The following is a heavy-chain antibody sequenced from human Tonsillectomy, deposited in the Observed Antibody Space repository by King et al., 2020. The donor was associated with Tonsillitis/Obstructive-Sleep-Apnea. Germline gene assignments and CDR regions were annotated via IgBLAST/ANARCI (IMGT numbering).Heavy chain of an antibody. J-gene: IGHJ6*03. Sequence: QLVQSGGALVQPGGSLRLSCAASGFTFSTYDMTWVRQAPGRGLEWVSYISSSGTTIYYADSVMGRFTISRDNAKNSLYLQMNSLKAEDTAIYYCARDRYVPYSYYYYLDVWGTGTSVTVSS. CDR3: ARDRYVPYSYYYYLDV. D-gene: IGHD5-12*01. CDR2: ISSSGTTI. CDR1: GFTFSTYD. V-gene: IGHV3-48*03.